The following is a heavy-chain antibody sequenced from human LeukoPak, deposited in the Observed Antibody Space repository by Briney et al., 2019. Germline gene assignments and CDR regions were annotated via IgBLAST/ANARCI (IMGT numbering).Heavy chain of an antibody. CDR1: GGSISSSSYY. Sequence: PSETLSLTCTVSGGSISSSSYYWGWIRQPPGKGLEWIGSIYYSGSTYYNPSLKSRVTISVDTSKNQFSLKLSSVTAADTAVYYCARSLIGTSRAEYFQHWGQGTLVTVSS. D-gene: IGHD1-14*01. CDR2: IYYSGST. CDR3: ARSLIGTSRAEYFQH. V-gene: IGHV4-39*07. J-gene: IGHJ1*01.